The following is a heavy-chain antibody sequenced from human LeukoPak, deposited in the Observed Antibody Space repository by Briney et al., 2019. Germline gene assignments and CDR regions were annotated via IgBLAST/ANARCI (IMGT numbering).Heavy chain of an antibody. D-gene: IGHD4-23*01. J-gene: IGHJ4*02. CDR2: IGTSSSTI. CDR1: GFTFSSYS. CDR3: ARHDYGGNSGDN. V-gene: IGHV3-48*02. Sequence: GGSLRLSCAASGFTFSSYSMNWVRQAPGKGLEWVSYIGTSSSTIYYADSVKGRLTISRDNAKNSLYLQMNSLRDEDTAVYYCARHDYGGNSGDNWGQGTLVTVSS.